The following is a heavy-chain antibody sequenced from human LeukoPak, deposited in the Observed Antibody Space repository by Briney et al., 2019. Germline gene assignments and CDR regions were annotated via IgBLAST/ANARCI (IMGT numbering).Heavy chain of an antibody. Sequence: GGSLRLSCEASGFSVSSNDMSWVRQAPGKGLEWVANIKQDGSEKYYVDSVKGRFTISRDNAKNSLYLQMNSLRAEDTAVYYCARPLSGYWGQGTLVTVSS. D-gene: IGHD3-10*01. CDR1: GFSVSSND. V-gene: IGHV3-7*03. CDR2: IKQDGSEK. CDR3: ARPLSGY. J-gene: IGHJ4*02.